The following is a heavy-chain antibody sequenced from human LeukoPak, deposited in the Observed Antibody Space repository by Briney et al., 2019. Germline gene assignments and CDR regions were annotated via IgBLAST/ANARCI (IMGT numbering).Heavy chain of an antibody. J-gene: IGHJ4*02. CDR1: GFTFTSSA. CDR2: IVVGSGNT. CDR3: ARNYCGGDCYSLVNGYFDY. V-gene: IGHV1-58*01. Sequence: ASVKVSCKASGFTFTSSAVQWVRQARGQRLEWIGWIVVGSGNTNYAQKFQGRVTITADESTSTAYMELSSLRSEDTAVYYCARNYCGGDCYSLVNGYFDYWGQGTLVTVSS. D-gene: IGHD2-21*02.